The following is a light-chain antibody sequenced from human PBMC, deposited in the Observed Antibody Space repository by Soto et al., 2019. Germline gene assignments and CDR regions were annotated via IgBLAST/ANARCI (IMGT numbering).Light chain of an antibody. Sequence: EIVLTQSPGTLSLSPGERATLSCRASQSVSCDYLFWYQQKPGQAPRLLIYGASNRATGIPDRFSGSGSGSDFTLTISSLQSEDFAVYYCQQYNKWPLTFGPGTKVDIK. CDR3: QQYNKWPLT. CDR2: GAS. CDR1: QSVSCDY. J-gene: IGKJ3*01. V-gene: IGKV3-20*01.